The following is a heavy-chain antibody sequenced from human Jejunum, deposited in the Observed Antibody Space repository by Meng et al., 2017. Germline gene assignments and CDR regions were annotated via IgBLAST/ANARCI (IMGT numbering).Heavy chain of an antibody. CDR2: IHHGGDT. CDR1: GYSISSGCW. D-gene: IGHD2-15*01. CDR3: ARNGAYSADH. J-gene: IGHJ4*02. Sequence: HVPLATPGPRLVPPSGTLSLTCAVSGYSISSGCWWSWVRQPPGKGLEWIGEIHHGGDTNYNPSLKSRVTISVDKSNNQYSLRLTSVTAADTAMYYCARNGAYSADHWGQGTLVTVSS. V-gene: IGHV4-4*02.